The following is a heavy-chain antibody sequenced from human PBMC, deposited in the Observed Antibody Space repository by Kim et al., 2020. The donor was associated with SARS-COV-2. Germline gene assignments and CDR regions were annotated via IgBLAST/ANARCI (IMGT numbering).Heavy chain of an antibody. Sequence: GESLKISCKGSGYSFTSYWIGWVRQMPGKGLEWMGIIYPGDSDTRYSPSFQGQVTISADKSISTAYLQWSSLKASDTAMYYCARLVLIDDFWSGYSSGWYGMDVWGQGTTVTVSS. J-gene: IGHJ6*02. D-gene: IGHD3-3*01. CDR3: ARLVLIDDFWSGYSSGWYGMDV. V-gene: IGHV5-51*01. CDR1: GYSFTSYW. CDR2: IYPGDSDT.